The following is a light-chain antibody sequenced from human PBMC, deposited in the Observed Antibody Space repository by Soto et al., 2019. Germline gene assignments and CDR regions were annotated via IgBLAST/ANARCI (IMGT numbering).Light chain of an antibody. V-gene: IGKV3-20*01. CDR1: QCLXSPY. J-gene: IGKJ5*01. CDR3: QHVGEATST. CDR2: GAS. Sequence: DIGVTKSAGALSLSPGERATLSCRARQCLXSPYLAWCIQKPGQAPRLRXDGASTRATGSPDRLSGTGSETDFTLPSSRLEPQDFAVYYFQHVGEATSTFGQGTRLEIK.